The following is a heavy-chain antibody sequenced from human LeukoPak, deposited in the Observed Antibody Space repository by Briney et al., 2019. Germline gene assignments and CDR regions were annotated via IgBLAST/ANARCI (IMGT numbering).Heavy chain of an antibody. CDR2: ISSSSTI. CDR1: GFTFSSYG. Sequence: GGSLRLSCAASGFTFSSYGMHWVRQAPGKGLEWVSYISSSSTIYYADSVKGRFTISRDNAKNSLYLQMNSLRDEDTAVYYCARDRLKVLDYWGQGTLVTVSS. D-gene: IGHD3-16*01. V-gene: IGHV3-48*02. J-gene: IGHJ4*02. CDR3: ARDRLKVLDY.